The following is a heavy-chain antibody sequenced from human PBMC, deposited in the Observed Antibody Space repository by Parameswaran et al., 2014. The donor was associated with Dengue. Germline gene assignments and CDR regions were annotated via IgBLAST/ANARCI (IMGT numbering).Heavy chain of an antibody. Sequence: WVRQAPGQGLEWMGGIIPIFGTANYARKFQGRVTITADESTSTAYMELSSLRSEDTAVYYCAREGGATGTTDYWGQGTLVTVSS. V-gene: IGHV1-69*01. J-gene: IGHJ4*02. CDR3: AREGGATGTTDY. D-gene: IGHD1-1*01. CDR2: IIPIFGTA.